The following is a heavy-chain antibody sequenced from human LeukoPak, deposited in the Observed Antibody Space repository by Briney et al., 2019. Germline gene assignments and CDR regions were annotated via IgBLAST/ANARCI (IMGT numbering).Heavy chain of an antibody. V-gene: IGHV1-69*13. CDR3: AGYCSSTSCYHDY. D-gene: IGHD2-2*01. Sequence: ASVKVSCKASGGTFSSYAISWVRHAPGQGLEWMGGIIPIFGTANYAQKFQGRVTITADESTSTAYMELSSLRSEDTAVYYCAGYCSSTSCYHDYWGQGTLVTVSS. J-gene: IGHJ4*02. CDR2: IIPIFGTA. CDR1: GGTFSSYA.